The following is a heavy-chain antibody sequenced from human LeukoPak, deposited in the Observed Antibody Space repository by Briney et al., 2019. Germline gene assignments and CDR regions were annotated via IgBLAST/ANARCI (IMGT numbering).Heavy chain of an antibody. CDR1: GGSISGYF. CDR2: IYYSGST. D-gene: IGHD5-18*01. V-gene: IGHV4-59*01. Sequence: SETLSLTCTVSGGSISGYFWSWIRQPPGKGLEWIGYIYYSGSTNYNPSLKSRVTISVDTSKNQFSLKLSSVTAADTAMYYCVRGYSSGAFDIWGQGTMVTVSS. CDR3: VRGYSSGAFDI. J-gene: IGHJ3*02.